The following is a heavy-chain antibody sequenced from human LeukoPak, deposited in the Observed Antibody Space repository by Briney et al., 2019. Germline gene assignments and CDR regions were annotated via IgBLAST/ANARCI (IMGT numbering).Heavy chain of an antibody. Sequence: QPGRSLRLSCAASGFTFDDYAMHWVRQAPGKGLEWVSGISWNRGRIGYADSVKGRFTISRDNAKNSLYLQMNSLRAEDTAVYYCAKVSAGWALFYYFDYWGQGTLVTVSS. D-gene: IGHD6-19*01. CDR2: ISWNRGRI. CDR3: AKVSAGWALFYYFDY. CDR1: GFTFDDYA. V-gene: IGHV3-9*01. J-gene: IGHJ4*02.